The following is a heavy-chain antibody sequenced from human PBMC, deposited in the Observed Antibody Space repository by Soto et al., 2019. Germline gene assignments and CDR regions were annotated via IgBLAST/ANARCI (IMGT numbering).Heavy chain of an antibody. CDR1: GGSFSGYY. D-gene: IGHD2-21*02. CDR3: ARADRTLVTSYSLDV. CDR2: INHSGTI. J-gene: IGHJ6*02. Sequence: SETLSLTCAVYGGSFSGYYWTWIRQPPGKGLEWIGEINHSGTINFNPSLKSRLTISLDTSKEHFSLKLSSVTDADTAAYYCARADRTLVTSYSLDVWGQGTTVTVSS. V-gene: IGHV4-34*01.